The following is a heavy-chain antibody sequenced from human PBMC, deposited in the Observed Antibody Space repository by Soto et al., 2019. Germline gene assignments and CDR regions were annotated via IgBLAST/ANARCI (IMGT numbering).Heavy chain of an antibody. D-gene: IGHD3-16*02. CDR3: ARASASRNYIWGSYRSWWFDP. V-gene: IGHV1-8*01. Sequence: ASVKVSCKASGYTFTSYDINWVRQATGQGLEWMGWMNPNSGNTGYAQKFQGRVTMTRNTSISTAYMELSSLRSEDTAVYYCARASASRNYIWGSYRSWWFDPWGQGTLVTVSS. CDR1: GYTFTSYD. J-gene: IGHJ5*02. CDR2: MNPNSGNT.